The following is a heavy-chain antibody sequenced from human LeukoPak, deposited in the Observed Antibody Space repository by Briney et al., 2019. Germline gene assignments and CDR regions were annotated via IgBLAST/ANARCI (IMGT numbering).Heavy chain of an antibody. J-gene: IGHJ4*02. V-gene: IGHV1-46*02. Sequence: ASVKVSCKASGYNLNTYHMHWVRQAPGQGLEWMGIITSTGTTTICAQKFQGRVTMTEDTSTDTAYMELSSLRSEDTAVYYCATDPSGSYVGFFDYWGQGTLVTVSS. CDR3: ATDPSGSYVGFFDY. CDR2: ITSTGTTT. CDR1: GYNLNTYH. D-gene: IGHD1-26*01.